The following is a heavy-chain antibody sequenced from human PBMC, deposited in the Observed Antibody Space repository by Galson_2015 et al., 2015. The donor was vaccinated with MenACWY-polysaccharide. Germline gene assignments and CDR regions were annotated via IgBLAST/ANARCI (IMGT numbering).Heavy chain of an antibody. CDR3: ARDEVEGEGLGMDV. J-gene: IGHJ6*02. D-gene: IGHD3-10*01. Sequence: SVKVSCKASGGTFSSYAISWVRQAPGQGLEWMGGVIPIFGTANYAQKFQGRVTITADESTSTAYMELSSLRSEDTAVYYCARDEVEGEGLGMDVSGQGTTVTVSS. CDR2: VIPIFGTA. V-gene: IGHV1-69*13. CDR1: GGTFSSYA.